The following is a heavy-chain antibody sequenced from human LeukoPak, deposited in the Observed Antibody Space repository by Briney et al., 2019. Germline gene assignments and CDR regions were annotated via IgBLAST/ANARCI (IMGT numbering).Heavy chain of an antibody. CDR2: IYPGDSDT. D-gene: IGHD5-12*01. J-gene: IGHJ4*02. V-gene: IGHV5-51*01. CDR1: GYSFTSCW. Sequence: GESLKISCKGSGYSFTSCWIGWVRQMPGKGLEWMGIIYPGDSDTRYSPSFQGQVTISADKSISTAYLQWSSLKASDTAMYYCARSHISGYIDGYKNYYFDYWGQGTLVTVSS. CDR3: ARSHISGYIDGYKNYYFDY.